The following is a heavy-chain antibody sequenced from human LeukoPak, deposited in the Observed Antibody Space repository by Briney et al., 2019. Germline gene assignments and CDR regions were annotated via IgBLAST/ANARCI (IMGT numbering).Heavy chain of an antibody. V-gene: IGHV4-39*07. CDR1: GGSISSSSYY. CDR3: ALGAYYYDRGYFDY. Sequence: SETLSLTCTVSGGSISSSSYYWGWIRQPPGKGLEWIGSIYYSGSTYYNPSLKSRVTISVDTSKNQFSLKLSSVTAVDTAVYYCALGAYYYDRGYFDYWGQGTLVTVSS. CDR2: IYYSGST. D-gene: IGHD3-22*01. J-gene: IGHJ4*02.